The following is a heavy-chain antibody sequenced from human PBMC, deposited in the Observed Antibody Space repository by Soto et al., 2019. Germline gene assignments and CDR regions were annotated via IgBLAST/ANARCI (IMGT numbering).Heavy chain of an antibody. V-gene: IGHV1-24*01. CDR2: FDPEDGET. CDR3: ATWSGVAVIYYYGMDV. CDR1: GYTLTELS. J-gene: IGHJ6*02. Sequence: ASVKVSCKVSGYTLTELSMHWVRQAPGKGLEWMGGFDPEDGETIYAQKFQGRVTMTEGTSTDTAYMELSSLRSEDTAVYYCATWSGVAVIYYYGMDVWGQGTTVTVSS. D-gene: IGHD3-10*01.